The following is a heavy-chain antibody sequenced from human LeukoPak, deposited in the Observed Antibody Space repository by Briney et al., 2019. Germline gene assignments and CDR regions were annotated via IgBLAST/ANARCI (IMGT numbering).Heavy chain of an antibody. CDR1: GGSISSYY. V-gene: IGHV4-59*01. CDR2: ISYSGST. Sequence: SETLSLTCTASGGSISSYYRSWIRQPPGKGLEWIGYISYSGSTNYNPSLKSRVTISVDTSKNQFSLKLSSVTAADTAVYYCARDSGVCGGDCYSGSHYYYGMDVWGQGTTVTVSS. J-gene: IGHJ6*02. CDR3: ARDSGVCGGDCYSGSHYYYGMDV. D-gene: IGHD2-21*02.